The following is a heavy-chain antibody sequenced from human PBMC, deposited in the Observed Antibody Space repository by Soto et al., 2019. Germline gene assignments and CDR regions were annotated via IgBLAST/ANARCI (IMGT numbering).Heavy chain of an antibody. CDR3: ARVSGYDSWYFDY. D-gene: IGHD5-12*01. Sequence: PSETLSLTCTVSGGSIISYYWSWILQPPWKGLEWIGYIYYSGSTNYNPSLKSRVTISVDTSENQFSLKLSSVTAADTAVYYCARVSGYDSWYFDYWGQGTLVTVSS. CDR1: GGSIISYY. V-gene: IGHV4-59*01. J-gene: IGHJ4*02. CDR2: IYYSGST.